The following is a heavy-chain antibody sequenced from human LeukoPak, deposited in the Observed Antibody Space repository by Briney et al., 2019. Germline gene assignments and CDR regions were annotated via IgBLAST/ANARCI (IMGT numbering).Heavy chain of an antibody. CDR3: ARDGGWGAAVMFSINYYYYGMDV. D-gene: IGHD2-2*01. CDR1: GFTFSSYA. Sequence: GGSLRLSCAASGFTFSSYAMHWVRQAPGKGLEWVAVISKDGSNKDYADSVKGRFTISRDNSKNMVYLQMNSLRTEDTAVYYCARDGGWGAAVMFSINYYYYGMDVWGQGTTVTVSS. CDR2: ISKDGSNK. J-gene: IGHJ6*02. V-gene: IGHV3-30-3*01.